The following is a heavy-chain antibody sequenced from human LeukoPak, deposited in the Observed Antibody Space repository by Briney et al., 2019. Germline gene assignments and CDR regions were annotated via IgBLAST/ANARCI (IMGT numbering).Heavy chain of an antibody. J-gene: IGHJ4*02. V-gene: IGHV4-34*01. CDR3: ARMSPGIAVAGPRGYFDY. CDR1: GGSFSGYY. Sequence: PSETLSLTCAVYGGSFSGYYWSWIRQPPGKGLEWIGEINHSGSTNYNPSLKSRVTISVDTSKNQFSLKLSSVTAADTAVYYCARMSPGIAVAGPRGYFDYWGQGTLVTVSS. CDR2: INHSGST. D-gene: IGHD6-19*01.